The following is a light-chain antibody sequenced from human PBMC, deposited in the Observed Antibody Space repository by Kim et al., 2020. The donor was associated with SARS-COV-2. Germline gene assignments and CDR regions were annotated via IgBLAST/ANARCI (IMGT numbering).Light chain of an antibody. CDR1: QRVGTR. Sequence: VAPGERVPPSCRADQRVGTRVAWYQQRRGQAPKLLIFDASTRATGVPARFSGSGSGTDFTLTITSLKSEDYAIYYWQNYEGWPPYTFGLGTKLEI. CDR3: QNYEGWPPYT. V-gene: IGKV3-15*01. CDR2: DAS. J-gene: IGKJ2*01.